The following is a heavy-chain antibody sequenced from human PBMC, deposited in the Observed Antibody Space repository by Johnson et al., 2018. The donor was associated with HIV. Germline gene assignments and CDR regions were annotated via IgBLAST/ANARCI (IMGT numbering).Heavy chain of an antibody. V-gene: IGHV3-11*04. CDR2: ISSSGSTT. CDR3: ARDQTIQLWSDAFDI. Sequence: VQLVESGGGLVKPGGSLRLSCAASGFTFSDYYMSWIRQAPGKGLEWVSYISSSGSTTYYADSVKGRFTISRDNAKNALYLQMNSLRAEDTAVYYCARDQTIQLWSDAFDIWGQGTMVTVSS. CDR1: GFTFSDYY. J-gene: IGHJ3*02. D-gene: IGHD5-18*01.